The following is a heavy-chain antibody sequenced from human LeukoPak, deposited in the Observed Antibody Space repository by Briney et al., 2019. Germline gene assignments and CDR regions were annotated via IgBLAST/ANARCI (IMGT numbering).Heavy chain of an antibody. CDR3: ARHVNTTTGAPIGWFDP. J-gene: IGHJ5*02. CDR2: IYTSGST. V-gene: IGHV4-4*07. Sequence: SETLSLTCTVSGGSISSHYWSWIRQPAGKGLEWIGRIYTSGSTTYYNPSLKSRVTISVDTSKNQFSLKLTSVTAADTAVYYCARHVNTTTGAPIGWFDPWGQGTLVTVSS. CDR1: GGSISSHY. D-gene: IGHD1-26*01.